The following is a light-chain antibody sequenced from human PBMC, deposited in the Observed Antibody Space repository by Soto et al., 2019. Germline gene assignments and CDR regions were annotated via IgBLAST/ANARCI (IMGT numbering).Light chain of an antibody. CDR2: GAS. V-gene: IGKV3-20*01. CDR3: QQYGGSPST. Sequence: EIVLTQSPGTLSLSPGERATLSCRASQSVRSNYLAWYQQKPGQAPRLLIYGASSRATGIPDRFSGTGSGTDFTLTISRLEPEDFAVYYCQQYGGSPSTFGRGTKLEIK. CDR1: QSVRSNY. J-gene: IGKJ2*01.